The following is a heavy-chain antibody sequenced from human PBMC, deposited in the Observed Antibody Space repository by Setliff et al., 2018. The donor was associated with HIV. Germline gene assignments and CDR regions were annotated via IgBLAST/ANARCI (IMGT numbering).Heavy chain of an antibody. CDR1: RGSISSTTSF. J-gene: IGHJ4*02. Sequence: PSEDLSLTCTVSRGSISSTTSFWGWIRQPPGKGLEWIGNIFYTGSTYYNPSLKSRVTISLDTSNRQFSLKLSSVTAADTAVYYCARDRLGRGGSGYSDWGQGTLVTVSS. D-gene: IGHD3-22*01. CDR3: ARDRLGRGGSGYSD. V-gene: IGHV4-39*07. CDR2: IFYTGST.